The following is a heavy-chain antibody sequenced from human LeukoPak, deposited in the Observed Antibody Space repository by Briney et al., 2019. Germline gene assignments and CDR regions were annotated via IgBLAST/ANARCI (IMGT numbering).Heavy chain of an antibody. V-gene: IGHV3-9*01. CDR3: ARADYYDSSGYLGDY. Sequence: GGSLRLSCAVSGVTFHNHAMHWVRQAPGKGLEWVSGISSNSASVDYADSVKGRFTVSRDNAKNSPYLQMNSLRAEDTALYYCARADYYDSSGYLGDYWGQGTLVTVSS. J-gene: IGHJ4*02. CDR1: GVTFHNHA. D-gene: IGHD3-22*01. CDR2: ISSNSASV.